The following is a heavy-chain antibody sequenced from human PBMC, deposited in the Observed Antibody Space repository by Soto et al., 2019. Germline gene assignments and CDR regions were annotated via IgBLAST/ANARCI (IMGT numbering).Heavy chain of an antibody. Sequence: GGSLRLSCAASGFTFSSYGMHWVRQAPGKGLEWVAVIWYDGSNKYYADSVKGRFTISRDNSKNTLYLQMNSLRAEDTAVYCCARDGPYSKNYYYYGMDVWGQGTTVTVSS. CDR2: IWYDGSNK. CDR1: GFTFSSYG. V-gene: IGHV3-33*01. CDR3: ARDGPYSKNYYYYGMDV. J-gene: IGHJ6*02. D-gene: IGHD6-13*01.